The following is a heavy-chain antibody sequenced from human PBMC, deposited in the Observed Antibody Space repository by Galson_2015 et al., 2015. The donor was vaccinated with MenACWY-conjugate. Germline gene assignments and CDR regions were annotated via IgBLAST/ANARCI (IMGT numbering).Heavy chain of an antibody. D-gene: IGHD2/OR15-2a*01. V-gene: IGHV3-74*01. CDR1: GFTFSNYW. CDR2: INRDGTST. CDR3: TRDRKGLIASVPSNWFDP. J-gene: IGHJ5*02. Sequence: SLRLSCAASGFTFSNYWMHWVRQTPGKGLVWVSRINRDGTSTTYADSVKGRFTISRDNAKNTLILQMNSLRVEDTAVYYCTRDRKGLIASVPSNWFDPWCQGTLVTVSS.